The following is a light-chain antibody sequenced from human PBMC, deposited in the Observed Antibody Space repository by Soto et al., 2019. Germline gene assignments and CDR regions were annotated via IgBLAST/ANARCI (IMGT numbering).Light chain of an antibody. J-gene: IGLJ2*01. CDR1: SSDIGGFNY. CDR2: DVS. CDR3: ISYTTSSTLV. Sequence: QSVLTQPASVSGSPGQSITISCTGTSSDIGGFNYVSWYQQYPGKAPKLMIYDVSTRPSGISIRFSGSKSGNTASLTISGLQAEDEANYYCISYTTSSTLVFGGGTKLTVL. V-gene: IGLV2-14*01.